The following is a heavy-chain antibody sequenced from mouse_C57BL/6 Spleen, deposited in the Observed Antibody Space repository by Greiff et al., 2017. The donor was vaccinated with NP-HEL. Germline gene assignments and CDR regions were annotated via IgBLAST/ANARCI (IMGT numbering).Heavy chain of an antibody. CDR1: GYAFSSYW. J-gene: IGHJ2*01. V-gene: IGHV1-80*01. CDR2: IYPGDGDT. Sequence: QVQLQQSGAELVKPGASVKISCKASGYAFSSYWMNWVKQRPGKGLEWIGQIYPGDGDTNYNGKFKGKATLTADKSSSTAYMQLSSLTSEDSAVYVCARLTTVVATADYWGQGTTLTVSS. D-gene: IGHD1-1*01. CDR3: ARLTTVVATADY.